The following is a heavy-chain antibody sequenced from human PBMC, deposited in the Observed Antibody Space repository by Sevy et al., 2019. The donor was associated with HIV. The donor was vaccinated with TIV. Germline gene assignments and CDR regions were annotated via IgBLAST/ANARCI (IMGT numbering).Heavy chain of an antibody. V-gene: IGHV4-59*08. D-gene: IGHD3-3*01. CDR2: IYYSGST. CDR3: ARHYRGTRSGYYYYYYMDV. J-gene: IGHJ6*03. Sequence: SETLALTCTVSGGSISSYYWSWIRQPPGKGLEWIGYIYYSGSTNYNPSLKSRVTISVDTSKNQFSLKLSSVTAADTAVYYCARHYRGTRSGYYYYYYMDVWGKGTTVTVSS. CDR1: GGSISSYY.